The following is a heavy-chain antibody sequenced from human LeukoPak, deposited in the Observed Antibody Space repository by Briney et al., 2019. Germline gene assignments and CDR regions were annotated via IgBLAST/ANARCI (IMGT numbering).Heavy chain of an antibody. D-gene: IGHD4-11*01. CDR3: ARDGVYSRYYFDY. CDR2: IYYSGST. V-gene: IGHV4-59*01. CDR1: GGSISSYY. Sequence: SETLSLTCIVSGGSISSYYWSWIRQPPGKGLEWIGYIYYSGSTNYNPSLKSRVTISVDTSKNQFSLKLSSVTAADTAVYYCARDGVYSRYYFDYWGQGTLVTVSS. J-gene: IGHJ4*02.